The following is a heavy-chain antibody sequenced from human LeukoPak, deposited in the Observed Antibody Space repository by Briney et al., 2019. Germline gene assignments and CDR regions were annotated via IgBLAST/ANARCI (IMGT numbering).Heavy chain of an antibody. Sequence: ARSLRLSCAASGFTFSSYGMHWVRQAPGKGLEWVAVISYDGSNKYYADSVKGRFTISRDNSKNTLYLQMNSLRAEDTAVYYCAKEGGGLRRYFQHWGQGTLVTVSS. CDR2: ISYDGSNK. CDR1: GFTFSSYG. D-gene: IGHD3-16*01. V-gene: IGHV3-30*18. J-gene: IGHJ1*01. CDR3: AKEGGGLRRYFQH.